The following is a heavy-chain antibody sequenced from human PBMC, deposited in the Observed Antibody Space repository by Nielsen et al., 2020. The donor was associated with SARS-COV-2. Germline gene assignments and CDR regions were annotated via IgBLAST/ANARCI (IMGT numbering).Heavy chain of an antibody. V-gene: IGHV3-7*01. J-gene: IGHJ6*02. CDR1: GFTFSRSW. D-gene: IGHD1-26*01. Sequence: GESLKISCAASGFTFSRSWMTWVRQAPGKGLEWVANIQQDGSGKDYLDSVKGRFTISRDNAKNSLYLQMNSLRAEDTAVYYCAKVSGSYTRYYYYGMDVWGQGTTVTVSS. CDR2: IQQDGSGK. CDR3: AKVSGSYTRYYYYGMDV.